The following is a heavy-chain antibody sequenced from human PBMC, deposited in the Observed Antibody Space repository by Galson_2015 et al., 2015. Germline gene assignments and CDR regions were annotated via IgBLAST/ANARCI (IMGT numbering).Heavy chain of an antibody. CDR2: IIPIFGTA. J-gene: IGHJ6*02. Sequence: SAKVSCKASGGTFSSYAISWVRQAPGQGLEWMGGIIPIFGTANYAQKFQGRVTITADESTSTAYMELSSLRSEDTAVYYCASPNTAMDTRSYYYGMDVWGQGTTVTVSS. CDR3: ASPNTAMDTRSYYYGMDV. D-gene: IGHD5-18*01. V-gene: IGHV1-69*13. CDR1: GGTFSSYA.